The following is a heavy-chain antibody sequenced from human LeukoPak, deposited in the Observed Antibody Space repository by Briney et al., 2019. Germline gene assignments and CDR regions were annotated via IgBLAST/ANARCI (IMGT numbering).Heavy chain of an antibody. J-gene: IGHJ4*02. D-gene: IGHD2-15*01. CDR1: GYTFTSYA. Sequence: ASVKVSCKASGYTFTSYAMHWVRQAPGQRLEWTGWINAGNGNTKYSQKFQGRVTITRDTSASTAYMELSSLRSGDTAVYYCARPQIEGYCSGGSCSVPFNYWGQGTLVTVSS. CDR3: ARPQIEGYCSGGSCSVPFNY. V-gene: IGHV1-3*01. CDR2: INAGNGNT.